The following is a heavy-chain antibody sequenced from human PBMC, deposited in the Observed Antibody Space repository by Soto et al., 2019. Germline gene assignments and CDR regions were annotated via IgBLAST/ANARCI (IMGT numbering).Heavy chain of an antibody. CDR1: GGTFNSYT. D-gene: IGHD2-2*01. CDR3: AARSGSTSTCCPPGPY. CDR2: IIPILDMT. J-gene: IGHJ4*02. Sequence: QVQLVQSAAEMKKPGSSVKVSCKASGGTFNSYTFSWVRQAPGQGLEWMGRIIPILDMTTYSQSFQGRVTSTADKSTNTGYMELSSLTSEDTALYFGAARSGSTSTCCPPGPYWGQGTLVAVSS. V-gene: IGHV1-69*02.